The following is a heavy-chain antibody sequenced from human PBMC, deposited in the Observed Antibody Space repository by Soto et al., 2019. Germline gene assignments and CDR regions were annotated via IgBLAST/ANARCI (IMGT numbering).Heavy chain of an antibody. V-gene: IGHV1-3*01. Sequence: ASVKVSCKASGYTFTGYAMHWVRQAPGQRLEWMGWINAGNGNTKYSQKFQGRVTITRDTSASTAYMELSSLRSEDTAVYYCARVLVGATPVDYWGQGTLVTVSS. CDR1: GYTFTGYA. D-gene: IGHD1-26*01. CDR3: ARVLVGATPVDY. J-gene: IGHJ4*02. CDR2: INAGNGNT.